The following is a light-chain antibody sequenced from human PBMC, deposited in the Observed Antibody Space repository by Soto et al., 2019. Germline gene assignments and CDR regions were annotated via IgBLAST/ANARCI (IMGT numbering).Light chain of an antibody. Sequence: QYALTQPASVSGSPGQSITISCTGTSSDVGSYNLVSWYQQHPGKAPKLMIYEGSKRPSGVSNRFSGSKSGNTASLTISWLQAEDEADYYCCSYAGSSPFVFGTGTKVTVL. V-gene: IGLV2-23*01. CDR2: EGS. J-gene: IGLJ1*01. CDR1: SSDVGSYNL. CDR3: CSYAGSSPFV.